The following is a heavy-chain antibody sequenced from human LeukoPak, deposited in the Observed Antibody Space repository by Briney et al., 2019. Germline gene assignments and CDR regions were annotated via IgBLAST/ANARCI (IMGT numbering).Heavy chain of an antibody. D-gene: IGHD1-26*01. CDR1: GFTFSSYG. CDR3: ARASGSYPN. V-gene: IGHV3-33*08. Sequence: GGSLRLSWAASGFTFSSYGMHWVRQAPGKGLEWVAVIWYDGSNKYYADSVKGRFTISRDNSKNTLYLQMNSLRAEDTAVYYCARASGSYPNWGQGTLVTVSS. CDR2: IWYDGSNK. J-gene: IGHJ4*02.